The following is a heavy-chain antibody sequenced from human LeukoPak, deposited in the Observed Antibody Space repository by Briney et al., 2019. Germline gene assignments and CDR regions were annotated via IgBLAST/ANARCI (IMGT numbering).Heavy chain of an antibody. CDR2: IYYAGIT. CDR1: GGSISNTNFY. Sequence: SETLSLTCIVSGGSISNTNFYWAWIRQPPGKGLEWIGNIYYAGITSYNPSLKSRVTISVDTSKSQFSLRLTSVTAADTAVYYCARQVPGPYNYYGLDVWGQGTTVTVSS. CDR3: ARQVPGPYNYYGLDV. V-gene: IGHV4-39*01. J-gene: IGHJ6*02.